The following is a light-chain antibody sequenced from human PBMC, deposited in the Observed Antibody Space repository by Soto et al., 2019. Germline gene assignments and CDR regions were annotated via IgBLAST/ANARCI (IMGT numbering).Light chain of an antibody. Sequence: QAVVTQPPSVSGAPGQRVTISCTGSSSNIGAGYDVHWYQQLPGTAPKLLIYDNNNRPSGVPDRFSGSKSGTSASLAITGLRAEDEADYYCQSYDSSLSGFVVFGGGTKLTVL. CDR2: DNN. J-gene: IGLJ2*01. V-gene: IGLV1-40*01. CDR3: QSYDSSLSGFVV. CDR1: SSNIGAGYD.